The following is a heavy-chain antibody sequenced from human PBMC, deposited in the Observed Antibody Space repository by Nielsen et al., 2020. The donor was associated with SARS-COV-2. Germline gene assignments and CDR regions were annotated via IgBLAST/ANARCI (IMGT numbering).Heavy chain of an antibody. CDR1: GGSFSGYY. Sequence: SETLSLTCAVYGGSFSGYYWSWIRQPPGKGLEWIGEINHSGSTNYNPSLKSRVTISVDTSKNQLSLKLSSVTAADTAVYYCARGRASPLEWLLYGPRQYGMDVWGQGTTVTVSS. CDR2: INHSGST. D-gene: IGHD3-3*01. CDR3: ARGRASPLEWLLYGPRQYGMDV. V-gene: IGHV4-34*01. J-gene: IGHJ6*02.